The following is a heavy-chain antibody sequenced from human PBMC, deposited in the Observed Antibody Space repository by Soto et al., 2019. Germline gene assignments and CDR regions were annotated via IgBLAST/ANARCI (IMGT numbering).Heavy chain of an antibody. Sequence: EVQLVESGGGLVQPGGSLRLSCAASGFTFSSYSMNWVRQAPGKGLEWVSYISSSSSTIYYADSVKGRFTISRDNAKNSLYLQMNSLRDEVTAVYYCARENSYYYDSSGYPYWGQGTLVTVSS. CDR1: GFTFSSYS. J-gene: IGHJ4*02. CDR3: ARENSYYYDSSGYPY. D-gene: IGHD3-22*01. V-gene: IGHV3-48*02. CDR2: ISSSSSTI.